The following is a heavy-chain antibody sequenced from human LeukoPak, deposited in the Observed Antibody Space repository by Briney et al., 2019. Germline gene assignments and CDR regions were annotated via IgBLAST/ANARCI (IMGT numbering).Heavy chain of an antibody. CDR3: ATETNGRHYDY. CDR1: GLTFSTSG. V-gene: IGHV3-21*06. D-gene: IGHD1-14*01. CDR2: IGPTGSDR. Sequence: GGSLRLSCTASGLTFSTSGFNWVRQAPGKGLEWVASIGPTGSDRYHADSIKGRFTISRDDANNYLYLQMNSLRAEDTAVYYCATETNGRHYDYWGQGTLLTVSS. J-gene: IGHJ4*02.